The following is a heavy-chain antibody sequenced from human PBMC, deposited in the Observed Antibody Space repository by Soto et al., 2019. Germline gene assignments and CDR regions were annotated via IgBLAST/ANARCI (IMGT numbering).Heavy chain of an antibody. V-gene: IGHV1-69*13. CDR2: IIPLFITP. CDR3: GRGATRAVGGSPFDYYYGMDV. J-gene: IGHJ6*01. D-gene: IGHD3-16*01. CDR1: GGTFNNYA. Sequence: ASLKVSCKASGGTFNNYAISWVRQAPGQGLGWMGGIIPLFITPSYAQKFQGRVTITADESTSTAFMELRSLRSEDTAAYPSGRGATRAVGGSPFDYYYGMDVWGQGTTVTVSS.